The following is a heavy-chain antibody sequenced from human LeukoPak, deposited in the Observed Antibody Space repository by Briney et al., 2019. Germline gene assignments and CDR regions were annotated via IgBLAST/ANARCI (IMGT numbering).Heavy chain of an antibody. J-gene: IGHJ4*02. Sequence: SETLSLTCTVSGGSISSGSYYWRWIRQPAGTGLEWIGRIYTSGITNYNPSLKTRVTISADTTKNQFSLKLSSVTAADTAVYYCARNQWVEYYFDTWSPGTLVTVSS. CDR2: IYTSGIT. CDR3: ARNQWVEYYFDT. D-gene: IGHD2-8*02. V-gene: IGHV4-61*02. CDR1: GGSISSGSYY.